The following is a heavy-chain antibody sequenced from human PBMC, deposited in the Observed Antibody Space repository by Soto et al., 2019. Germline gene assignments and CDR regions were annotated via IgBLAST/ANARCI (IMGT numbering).Heavy chain of an antibody. V-gene: IGHV3-48*04. D-gene: IGHD4-4*01. CDR2: ISSGSDSI. Sequence: EVQLVESGGGLEQPGGSLRLSCAASGFTFNAYNMNWVRQAPGKGLEWVSYISSGSDSIYYADSVKGRFTISRDNTKNSFYLQMNSLRADDTAVYYCARDLKGRVREVTRGVWFDPWGQGTLVTVSS. CDR1: GFTFNAYN. CDR3: ARDLKGRVREVTRGVWFDP. J-gene: IGHJ5*02.